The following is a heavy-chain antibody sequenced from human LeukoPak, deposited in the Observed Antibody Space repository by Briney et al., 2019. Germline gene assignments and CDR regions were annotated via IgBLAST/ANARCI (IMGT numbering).Heavy chain of an antibody. CDR3: ARVSSTMIVVSTPFDY. J-gene: IGHJ4*02. D-gene: IGHD3-22*01. CDR1: GYTFTSYG. V-gene: IGHV1-18*01. Sequence: ASVKVSCKASGYTFTSYGISWVRQAPGQGLEWMGWISAYNGNTNYAQKLQGRVTMTTDTSTSTAYMELRSLRSDDTAVYYCARVSSTMIVVSTPFDYWGQGTLVTVSS. CDR2: ISAYNGNT.